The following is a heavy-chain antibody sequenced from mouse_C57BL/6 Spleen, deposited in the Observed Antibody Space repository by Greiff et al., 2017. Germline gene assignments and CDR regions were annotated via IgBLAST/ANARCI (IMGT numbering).Heavy chain of an antibody. CDR3: ALNWDVGTWFAY. Sequence: VQLVESGPELVKPGASVKISCKASGYAFSSSWMNWVKQRPGKGLEWIGRIYPGDGDTNYNGKFKGKATLTADKSSSTAYMQLSSLTSEDSAVYFCALNWDVGTWFAYWGQGTLVTVSA. V-gene: IGHV1-82*01. D-gene: IGHD4-1*01. J-gene: IGHJ3*01. CDR2: IYPGDGDT. CDR1: GYAFSSSW.